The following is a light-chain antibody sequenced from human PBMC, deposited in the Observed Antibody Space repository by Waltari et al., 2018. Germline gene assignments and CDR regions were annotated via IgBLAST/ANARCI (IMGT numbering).Light chain of an antibody. CDR3: LSRDTSSTRL. V-gene: IGLV3-19*01. CDR2: GQD. CDR1: SLRRYY. Sequence: SSELTQDPAVSVALGQTVRITCQGDSLRRYYASWYQQRPGQAPILVLYGQDNRPSVLPDRFSGSTSGNTASWTITGAQAEDEADYYCLSRDTSSTRLFGGGTRLTV. J-gene: IGLJ2*01.